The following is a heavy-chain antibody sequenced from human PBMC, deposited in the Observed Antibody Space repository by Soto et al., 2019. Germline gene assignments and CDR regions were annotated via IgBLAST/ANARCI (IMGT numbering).Heavy chain of an antibody. CDR1: GFTFSSYA. Sequence: TGGSLRLSCAASGFTFSSYAMHWVRQAPGKGLEWVAVISYDGSNKYYADSVKGRFTISRDNSKNTLYLQMNSLRAEDTAVYYCARDELTYDSSGYRSYHFDYWGQGTLVTVSS. J-gene: IGHJ4*02. D-gene: IGHD3-22*01. CDR3: ARDELTYDSSGYRSYHFDY. CDR2: ISYDGSNK. V-gene: IGHV3-30-3*01.